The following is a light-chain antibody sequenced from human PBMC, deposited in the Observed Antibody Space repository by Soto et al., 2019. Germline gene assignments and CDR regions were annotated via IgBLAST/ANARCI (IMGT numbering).Light chain of an antibody. J-gene: IGLJ2*01. CDR2: EVS. Sequence: QSALTQPASVSGSPGQSITISCTGTSSDVGAYNYVSWYQQHPGKAPKLTISEVSNRPSGVSNRFSGSKSGNTASLTISGLQAEDEANYYCSSYTTSSTLVFGGGTKVTVL. CDR1: SSDVGAYNY. CDR3: SSYTTSSTLV. V-gene: IGLV2-14*01.